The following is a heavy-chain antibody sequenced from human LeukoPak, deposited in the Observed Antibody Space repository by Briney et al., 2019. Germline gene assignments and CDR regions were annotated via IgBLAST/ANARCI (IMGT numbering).Heavy chain of an antibody. CDR1: GYTFTSYD. CDR2: MNPNSGNT. J-gene: IGHJ6*03. CDR3: ARGRSGYEQSYYYYYMDV. V-gene: IGHV1-8*03. D-gene: IGHD5-12*01. Sequence: ASVKVSCKASGYTFTSYDINSVRHATGQGLEWMGGMNPNSGNTGYAQKFQARVTITRNTSISTAYMELSSLRSEDTAVYYCARGRSGYEQSYYYYYMDVWGKGTTVTVSS.